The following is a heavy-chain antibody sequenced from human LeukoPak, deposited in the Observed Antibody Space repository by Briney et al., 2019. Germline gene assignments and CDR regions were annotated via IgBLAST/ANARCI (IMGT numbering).Heavy chain of an antibody. V-gene: IGHV4-34*01. CDR1: GGSFSGYY. CDR3: ARAGWFPDYYFDY. CDR2: INHSGST. J-gene: IGHJ4*02. Sequence: PSETLSLTCAVYGGSFSGYYWSWIRQPPGKGLEWIGEINHSGSTNYNPSLKSRVTISVDTSKNQFSLKLSSVTAADTAVYYCARAGWFPDYYFDYWGQGTLVTVSS. D-gene: IGHD2-15*01.